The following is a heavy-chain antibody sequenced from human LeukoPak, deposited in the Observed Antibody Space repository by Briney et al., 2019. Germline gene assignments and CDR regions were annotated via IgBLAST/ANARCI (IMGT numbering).Heavy chain of an antibody. CDR2: IYYNGST. CDR1: GGSISGYY. CDR3: ARSDGWSRGRFDY. D-gene: IGHD6-19*01. J-gene: IGHJ4*02. V-gene: IGHV4-59*08. Sequence: SETLSLTCTVSGGSISGYYWSWIRQPPGRGLEWIGYIYYNGSTNYNPSLKSRVTISVDTSKNQFSLKLSSVTAADTAVYYCARSDGWSRGRFDYWGQGTLVTVSS.